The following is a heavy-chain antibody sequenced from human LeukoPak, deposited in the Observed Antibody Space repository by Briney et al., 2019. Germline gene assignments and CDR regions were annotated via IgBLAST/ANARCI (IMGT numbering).Heavy chain of an antibody. J-gene: IGHJ1*01. CDR3: AREYYDILTGGYFQH. V-gene: IGHV4-61*02. CDR2: IYTSGNT. Sequence: SETLSLTCTVSGGSISSGSYYWSWIRQPAGKGLEWIGRIYTSGNTDYNPSLKSRVTISEDTSKNQFSLKLSSVTAADTAVYYCAREYYDILTGGYFQHWGQGTLVTVSS. CDR1: GGSISSGSYY. D-gene: IGHD3-9*01.